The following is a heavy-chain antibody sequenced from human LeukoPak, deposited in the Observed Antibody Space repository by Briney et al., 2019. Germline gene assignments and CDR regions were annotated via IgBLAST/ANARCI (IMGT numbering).Heavy chain of an antibody. CDR2: IYSGGST. V-gene: IGHV3-53*01. D-gene: IGHD3-3*01. Sequence: GGSLRLSCAASGFTVSSNYMSWVRQAPGKGLEWVSVIYSGGSTYYADSVKGRFTISRDNSKNTLYLQMNSLRAEDTAVYYCARDESPWSGYYTKNYYYGMDVWGQGTTVTVSS. CDR3: ARDESPWSGYYTKNYYYGMDV. CDR1: GFTVSSNY. J-gene: IGHJ6*02.